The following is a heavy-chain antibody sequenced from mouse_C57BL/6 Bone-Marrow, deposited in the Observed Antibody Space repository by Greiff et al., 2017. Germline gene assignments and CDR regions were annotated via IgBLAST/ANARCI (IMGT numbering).Heavy chain of an antibody. V-gene: IGHV2-2*01. CDR2: IWSGGST. D-gene: IGHD2-4*01. J-gene: IGHJ1*03. CDR3: ARIYYDYEGYFDV. Sequence: QVHVKQSGPGLVQPSQSLSITCTVSGFSFTSYGVHWVRQSPGKGLEWLGVIWSGGSTDYNAAFISRLSISKDNSKSQVFFKMNSLQADDAAIYYCARIYYDYEGYFDVWGTGTTVTVSS. CDR1: GFSFTSYG.